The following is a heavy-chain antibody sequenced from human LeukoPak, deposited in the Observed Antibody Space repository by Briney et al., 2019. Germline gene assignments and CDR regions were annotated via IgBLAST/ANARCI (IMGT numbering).Heavy chain of an antibody. CDR1: GFTFSTYS. D-gene: IGHD6-13*01. J-gene: IGHJ4*02. CDR3: ATGYSSSWYYFEY. V-gene: IGHV3-23*01. Sequence: GGSLRLSCAASGFTFSTYSMNWVRQAPGRGLEWVSVFSGSGPNTYYADSVKGRFTISRDNSKNTLSLQMNSLRAEDTAVYYCATGYSSSWYYFEYWGQGILVTISS. CDR2: FSGSGPNT.